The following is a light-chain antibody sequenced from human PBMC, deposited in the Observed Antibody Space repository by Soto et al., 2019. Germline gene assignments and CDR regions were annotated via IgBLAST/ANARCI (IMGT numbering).Light chain of an antibody. Sequence: EIVMTQSPATLSVSPGERATLSCRASQSVSSYLAWYQQKPGQAPRLLIYGAFTRATGIPARFSGSGSGTDFTLTISSLQSEDFALYYCQQYNNWPRTFGQGTKLEI. CDR2: GAF. CDR1: QSVSSY. J-gene: IGKJ2*01. V-gene: IGKV3-15*01. CDR3: QQYNNWPRT.